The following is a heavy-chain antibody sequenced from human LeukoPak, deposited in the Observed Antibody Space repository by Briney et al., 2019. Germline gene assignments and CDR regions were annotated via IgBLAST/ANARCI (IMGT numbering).Heavy chain of an antibody. J-gene: IGHJ3*02. CDR1: GFTFDDYA. Sequence: GGSLRLSCAASGFTFDDYAMHWVRQAPGKGLEWVSGISWNSGSIGYADSVKGRFTISRDNAKNSLYLQMNSLRAEDTALYYCAKDNRGDSGSYFEGAFDIWGQGTMVTVSS. CDR2: ISWNSGSI. CDR3: AKDNRGDSGSYFEGAFDI. V-gene: IGHV3-9*01. D-gene: IGHD3-10*01.